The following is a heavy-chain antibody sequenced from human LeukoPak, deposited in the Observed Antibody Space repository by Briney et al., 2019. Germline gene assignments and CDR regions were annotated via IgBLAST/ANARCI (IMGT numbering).Heavy chain of an antibody. J-gene: IGHJ4*02. CDR1: GFTFSSYG. D-gene: IGHD4-17*01. Sequence: GGSLRLSCAASGFTFSSYGMHWVRQAPGKGLEWVAVISYDGSNKYYADSVKGRFTISRDNTKNTLYLQMNSLRAEDTAVYYCAKEDGDYPFDYWGQGTLVTVSS. V-gene: IGHV3-30*18. CDR2: ISYDGSNK. CDR3: AKEDGDYPFDY.